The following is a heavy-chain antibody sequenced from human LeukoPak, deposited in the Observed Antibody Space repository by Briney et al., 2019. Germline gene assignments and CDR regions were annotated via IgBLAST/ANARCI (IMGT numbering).Heavy chain of an antibody. V-gene: IGHV1-46*01. CDR2: INPSGGST. Sequence: GASVKVSCKASGYTFTSYYMHWVRQAPGQGLEWMGIINPSGGSTSYAQKFQGRVTMTRDTSTSTVYMELSSLRSEDTAVYYCARVPRRDYYDSSGHPFDYWGQGTLVTVSS. CDR1: GYTFTSYY. J-gene: IGHJ4*02. CDR3: ARVPRRDYYDSSGHPFDY. D-gene: IGHD3-22*01.